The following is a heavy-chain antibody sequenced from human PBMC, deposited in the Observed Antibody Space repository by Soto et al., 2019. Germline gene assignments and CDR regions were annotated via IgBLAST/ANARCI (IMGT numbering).Heavy chain of an antibody. Sequence: EVQLLASGGDLVQPGGSLRLSCAASGFTFSSYAMNWVRQAPGKGLEWISTIRTSVGDTYYAASVKGRFTISRDNSKSTVYLHLNSLRAEDTAIYYCAKDPTYDYGYFDSWGQGTLVTVSS. D-gene: IGHD4-17*01. CDR1: GFTFSSYA. J-gene: IGHJ4*02. V-gene: IGHV3-23*01. CDR2: IRTSVGDT. CDR3: AKDPTYDYGYFDS.